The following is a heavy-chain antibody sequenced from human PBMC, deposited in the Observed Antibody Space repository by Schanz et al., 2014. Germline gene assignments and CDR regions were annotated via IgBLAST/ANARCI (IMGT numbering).Heavy chain of an antibody. J-gene: IGHJ4*02. V-gene: IGHV1-46*01. Sequence: VQLEQSGAEVKKPGSLVKVSCKASGGTFSSFGINWVRQAPGQGLEWMGMINPSGGSTTYAQKFQGRVTMTRDTSTSTVYMELSSLRSEDTAVYYCARGYGDSPTDFWGQGTLVTVSS. CDR1: GGTFSSFG. D-gene: IGHD4-17*01. CDR3: ARGYGDSPTDF. CDR2: INPSGGST.